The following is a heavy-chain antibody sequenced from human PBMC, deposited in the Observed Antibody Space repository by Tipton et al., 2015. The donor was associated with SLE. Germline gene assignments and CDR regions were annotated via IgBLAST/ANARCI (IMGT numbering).Heavy chain of an antibody. Sequence: TLSLTCAVYGGSFSGYYWSWIRQPPGKGLAWIGEINHSGSTNYNPSLKSRVTISVDTSQNQFSLKLSSVTAADTAVYYCARLDAFDIWGQGTMVTVSS. V-gene: IGHV4-34*01. J-gene: IGHJ3*02. CDR1: GGSFSGYY. CDR3: ARLDAFDI. CDR2: INHSGST.